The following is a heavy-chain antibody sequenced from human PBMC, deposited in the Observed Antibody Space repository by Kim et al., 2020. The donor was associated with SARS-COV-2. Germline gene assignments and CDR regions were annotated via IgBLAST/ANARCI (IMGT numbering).Heavy chain of an antibody. V-gene: IGHV4-39*01. J-gene: IGHJ6*02. D-gene: IGHD2-2*01. CDR3: ARPNYALNYGMDV. Sequence: YTPALKSPVTISADTSKHQFSLKLRSVTAADKAVYYCARPNYALNYGMDVWGQGTTVTVSS.